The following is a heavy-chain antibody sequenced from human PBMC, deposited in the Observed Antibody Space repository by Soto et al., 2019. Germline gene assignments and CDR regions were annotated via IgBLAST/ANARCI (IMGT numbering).Heavy chain of an antibody. CDR2: IYYSGST. CDR3: ARGAGMDA. CDR1: GGSISSYY. D-gene: IGHD3-10*01. Sequence: SETLSLTCTVSGGSISSYYWSWIRQPPGKGLEWIGYIYYSGSTSYNPSLKRRVTLSVDTSTDQFSLKLSSVTAAATAAYYFARGAGMDAWGQGTTVTVSS. J-gene: IGHJ6*02. V-gene: IGHV4-59*13.